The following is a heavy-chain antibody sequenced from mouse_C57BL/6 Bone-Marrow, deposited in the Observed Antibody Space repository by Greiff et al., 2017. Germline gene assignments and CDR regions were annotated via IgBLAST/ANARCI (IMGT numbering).Heavy chain of an antibody. J-gene: IGHJ2*01. CDR1: GYTFTSYW. Sequence: QVQLQQPGAELVKPGASVKLSCKASGYTFTSYWMHWVKQRPGRGLEWIGRIDPNSGGTKYNEKFKSKATLTVDKPSSTAYMPLSSLTSEDSAVYYCARSYYSNFHYWGQGTTLTVSS. CDR3: ARSYYSNFHY. CDR2: IDPNSGGT. V-gene: IGHV1-72*01. D-gene: IGHD2-5*01.